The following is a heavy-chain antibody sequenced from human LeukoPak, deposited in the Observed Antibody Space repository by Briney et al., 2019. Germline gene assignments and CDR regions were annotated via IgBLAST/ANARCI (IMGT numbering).Heavy chain of an antibody. D-gene: IGHD2-2*01. Sequence: GGSLRLSCAASGFTFSSYGMSWVRQAPGKGLEWVSGINWNGGSTGYADSVKGRFTISRDNAKYSLYLQMNSLRAEDTALYYCARSEERYCSSTSCHLIDYWGQGTLVTVSS. V-gene: IGHV3-20*04. CDR1: GFTFSSYG. J-gene: IGHJ4*02. CDR2: INWNGGST. CDR3: ARSEERYCSSTSCHLIDY.